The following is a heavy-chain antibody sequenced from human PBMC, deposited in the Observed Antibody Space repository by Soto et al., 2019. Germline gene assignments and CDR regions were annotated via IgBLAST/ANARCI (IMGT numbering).Heavy chain of an antibody. Sequence: GGSLRLSSGTSGFTFSSYWMSWVRQAPGKGLEWVANIKQDGSEKYYVDSVKGRFTISRDNAKNSLYLQMNSLRAEDTAVYYCARAPVDTAMVVEYYFDYWGQGTLVTVSS. CDR2: IKQDGSEK. CDR1: GFTFSSYW. D-gene: IGHD5-18*01. V-gene: IGHV3-7*01. J-gene: IGHJ4*02. CDR3: ARAPVDTAMVVEYYFDY.